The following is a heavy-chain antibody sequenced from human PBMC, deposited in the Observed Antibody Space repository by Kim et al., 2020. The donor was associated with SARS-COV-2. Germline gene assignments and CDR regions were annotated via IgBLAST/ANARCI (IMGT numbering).Heavy chain of an antibody. CDR1: GYTFTSYG. J-gene: IGHJ4*02. V-gene: IGHV1-18*04. CDR2: ISAYNGNT. CDR3: ARAQALIVGATSQDY. D-gene: IGHD1-26*01. Sequence: ASVKVSCKASGYTFTSYGISWVRQAPGQGLEWMGWISAYNGNTNYSQKLQGRVTMTTDTSTSTAYMELRSLRSDDTAVYYCARAQALIVGATSQDYWGQGTLVTVSS.